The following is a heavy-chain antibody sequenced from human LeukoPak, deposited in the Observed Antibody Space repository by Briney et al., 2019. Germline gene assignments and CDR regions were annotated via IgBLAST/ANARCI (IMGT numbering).Heavy chain of an antibody. V-gene: IGHV3-23*01. CDR3: AKDPRLDSSGRGRFDP. J-gene: IGHJ5*02. CDR2: ITGGGST. CDR1: GFTSRSYA. D-gene: IGHD3-22*01. Sequence: GASLRLSCAASGFTSRSYAMSWVRQAPGKGLEWVSAITGGGSTYYADSVKGRFTFSRDNSKNTLFLQMNSLRAEDTAVYYCAKDPRLDSSGRGRFDPWGQGTLVTVSS.